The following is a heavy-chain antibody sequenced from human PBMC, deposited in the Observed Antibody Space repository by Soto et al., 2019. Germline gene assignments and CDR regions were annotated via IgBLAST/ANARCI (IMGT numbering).Heavy chain of an antibody. J-gene: IGHJ6*03. CDR3: ARGINAGAWSGYYMTYYYYYMDV. CDR2: MNPNSGNT. CDR1: GYTFTSYD. Sequence: ASVKVYCKASGYTFTSYDINWVRQATGQGLEWMGWMNPNSGNTGYAQKFQGRVTMTRNTSISTAYMELSSLRSEDTAVYYCARGINAGAWSGYYMTYYYYYMDVWGKGTTVTVSS. V-gene: IGHV1-8*01. D-gene: IGHD3-3*01.